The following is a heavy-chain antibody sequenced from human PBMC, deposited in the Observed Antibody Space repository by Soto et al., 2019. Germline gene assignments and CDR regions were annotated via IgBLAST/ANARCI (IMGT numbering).Heavy chain of an antibody. CDR2: ISAYNGNT. Sequence: QVQLVQSGAEVKKPGASVKVSCKASGYTFTSYGISWVRQAPGQGLEWMGWISAYNGNTNYAQKLQGRVTMTTDTSTRTGYMELRSLRSDDTAVYYCARDRGALYYDFWSGYYTEHFDYWGQGTLVTVSS. J-gene: IGHJ4*02. CDR1: GYTFTSYG. CDR3: ARDRGALYYDFWSGYYTEHFDY. D-gene: IGHD3-3*01. V-gene: IGHV1-18*01.